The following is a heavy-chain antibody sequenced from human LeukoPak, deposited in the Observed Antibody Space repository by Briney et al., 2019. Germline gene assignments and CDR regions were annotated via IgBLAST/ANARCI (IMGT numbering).Heavy chain of an antibody. CDR3: AKVGLPNYYYYMDV. J-gene: IGHJ6*03. V-gene: IGHV3-48*04. D-gene: IGHD3-10*01. Sequence: PGGSLRLSCAASGFTFSSYSMTWVRQAPGKGLEWVSYIDSGSDTIYYADSVKGRFTISRDNAKNSLYLQMNSLRAEDTAVYYCAKVGLPNYYYYMDVWGKGTTVTVSS. CDR1: GFTFSSYS. CDR2: IDSGSDTI.